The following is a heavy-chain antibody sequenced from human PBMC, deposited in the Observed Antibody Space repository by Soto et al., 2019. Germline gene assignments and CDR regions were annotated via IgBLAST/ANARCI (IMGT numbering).Heavy chain of an antibody. J-gene: IGHJ6*02. CDR2: INPNSGGT. Sequence: GASVKVSCKASGYTFTGYYMHWVRQAPGQGLEGMGWINPNSGGTNYAQKFQGRVTMTRDTSISTAYMELSRLRSDDTAVYYCARDKLAAAGTPLYYYYCGMDVWGQGTTVTVSS. V-gene: IGHV1-2*02. CDR1: GYTFTGYY. CDR3: ARDKLAAAGTPLYYYYCGMDV. D-gene: IGHD6-13*01.